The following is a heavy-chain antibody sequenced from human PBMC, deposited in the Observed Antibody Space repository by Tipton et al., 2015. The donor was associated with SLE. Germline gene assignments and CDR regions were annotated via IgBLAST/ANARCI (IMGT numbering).Heavy chain of an antibody. J-gene: IGHJ4*02. Sequence: TLSLTCTVSGGSISSGGYYWSWIRQHPGKGLEWIGYIYYSGSTYYNPSLKSRVTISVDRSKNQFSLKLSSVTAADTAVYYCARKKGAIAAFDYWGQGTLVTVSS. CDR1: GGSISSGGYY. CDR3: ARKKGAIAAFDY. V-gene: IGHV4-31*03. D-gene: IGHD1-26*01. CDR2: IYYSGST.